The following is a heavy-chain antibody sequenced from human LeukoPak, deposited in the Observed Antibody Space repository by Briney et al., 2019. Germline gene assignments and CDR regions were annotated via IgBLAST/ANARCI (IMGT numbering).Heavy chain of an antibody. CDR3: ARDNPYLGELSFSHYYYYYYMDV. D-gene: IGHD3-16*02. V-gene: IGHV3-21*01. CDR2: ISSSSSYI. J-gene: IGHJ6*03. Sequence: GGSLRLSCAASGFTFSSYSMNWVRQAPGKRLEWVSSISSSSSYIYYADSVKGRFTISRDNAKNSLYLQMNSLRAEDTAVYYCARDNPYLGELSFSHYYYYYYMDVWGKGTTVTVSS. CDR1: GFTFSSYS.